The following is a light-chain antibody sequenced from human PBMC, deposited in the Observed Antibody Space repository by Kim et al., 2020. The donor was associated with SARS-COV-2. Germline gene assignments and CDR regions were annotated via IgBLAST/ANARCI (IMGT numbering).Light chain of an antibody. CDR1: QSVGSNY. J-gene: IGKJ1*01. CDR3: QQYDRTPWT. Sequence: ENVLTQSPGTLSLSPGERATLSCRASQSVGSNYLAWYQQKPGQSPRLLINGASSRATGIPDRFSGSGSGTDFTLTISRLEPDDFAVYYCQQYDRTPWTFGQGTKVDIK. V-gene: IGKV3-20*01. CDR2: GAS.